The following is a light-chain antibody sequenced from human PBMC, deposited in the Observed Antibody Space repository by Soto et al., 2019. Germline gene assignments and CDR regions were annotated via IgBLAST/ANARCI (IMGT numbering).Light chain of an antibody. Sequence: QSALTQPASASGSPGQSITISCTGTSSDVGGYNYVSWYQQHPGKAPKLMIYDVSNWPSGVSNRFSGSKSGNTASLTISGLQAEDEADYYCSSYTSSSTLYVVFGGGTKVTVL. V-gene: IGLV2-14*03. CDR3: SSYTSSSTLYVV. CDR1: SSDVGGYNY. J-gene: IGLJ2*01. CDR2: DVS.